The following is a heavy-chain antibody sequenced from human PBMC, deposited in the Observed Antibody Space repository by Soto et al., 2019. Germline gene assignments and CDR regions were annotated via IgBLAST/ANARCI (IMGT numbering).Heavy chain of an antibody. CDR3: ARNVEMATHFDY. V-gene: IGHV4-30-2*01. J-gene: IGHJ4*02. Sequence: SETLSLTCAVSGGSISSGGYSWSWIRQPPGKGLEWIGYIYHSGSTYYNPSLKSRVTISVDRSKNQFSLKLSSVTAADTAVYYCARNVEMATHFDYWGQGTLVTVSS. CDR2: IYHSGST. D-gene: IGHD5-12*01. CDR1: GGSISSGGYS.